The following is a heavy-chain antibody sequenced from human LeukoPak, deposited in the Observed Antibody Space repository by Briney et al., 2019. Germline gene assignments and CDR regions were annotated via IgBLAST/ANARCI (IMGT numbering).Heavy chain of an antibody. D-gene: IGHD6-19*01. Sequence: GGSLRLSRAASGFTFSSYGMHWVRQAPGKGLEWVAVISDDGNNKYYGHSVKGTFTISTDNFKNTLYLQMKSPRAADTAVVYCARAQWVGPGLWFFTWGHGNLVSVSS. CDR1: GFTFSSYG. V-gene: IGHV3-30*03. CDR2: ISDDGNNK. CDR3: ARAQWVGPGLWFFT. J-gene: IGHJ5*01.